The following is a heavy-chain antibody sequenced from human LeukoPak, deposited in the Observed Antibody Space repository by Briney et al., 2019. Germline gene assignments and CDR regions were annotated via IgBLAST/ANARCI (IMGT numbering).Heavy chain of an antibody. CDR3: AREDYYDSSGYET. CDR2: INHSGST. V-gene: IGHV4-34*01. D-gene: IGHD3-22*01. J-gene: IGHJ5*02. Sequence: SETLSPTCAVYGGSFSGYYWSWIRQPPGKGLEWIGEINHSGSTNYNPSLKSRVTISVDTSKNQFSLKLSSVTAADTAVYYCAREDYYDSSGYETWGQGTLVTVSS. CDR1: GGSFSGYY.